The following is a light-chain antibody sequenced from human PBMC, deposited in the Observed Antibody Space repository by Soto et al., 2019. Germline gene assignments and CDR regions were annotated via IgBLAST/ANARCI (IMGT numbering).Light chain of an antibody. Sequence: EIVLTQSPATLSLSPGESATLSCKASQSVRTFLAWYQQKPVQTPRLLIYDASKRATGIPARFSGSGSGTDFTLTISSLEPEDFAVYYCQQRSNWPPALSFGGGTKVEI. V-gene: IGKV3-11*01. CDR2: DAS. CDR3: QQRSNWPPALS. J-gene: IGKJ4*01. CDR1: QSVRTF.